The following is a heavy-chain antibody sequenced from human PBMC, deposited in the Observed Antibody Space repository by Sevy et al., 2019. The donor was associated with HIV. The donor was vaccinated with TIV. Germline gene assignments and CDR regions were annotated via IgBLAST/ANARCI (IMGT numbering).Heavy chain of an antibody. CDR2: INPNSGGT. V-gene: IGHV1-2*02. Sequence: ASVKVSCKASGYTFTGYYMHWVRQAPGQGLEWMGWINPNSGGTNYAQKFQGRVTMTRDTSISTAYMELSRLRSDDTAVYYCARDQSYYDFWSAIGGMDVRGQGTTVTVSS. D-gene: IGHD3-3*01. CDR1: GYTFTGYY. CDR3: ARDQSYYDFWSAIGGMDV. J-gene: IGHJ6*02.